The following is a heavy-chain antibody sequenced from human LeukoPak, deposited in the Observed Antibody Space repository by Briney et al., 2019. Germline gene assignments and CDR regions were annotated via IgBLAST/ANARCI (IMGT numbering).Heavy chain of an antibody. CDR2: IDGDGNRI. D-gene: IGHD5-12*01. CDR3: TRDWRNLGYDY. CDR1: GFTLSAYW. Sequence: PGGSLRLSCAASGFTLSAYWMHWVRQAPGKGLMWVSRIDGDGNRITYADSVKGRFTISRDNAKNTLYLQMNSLRAEDTAVYYCTRDWRNLGYDYWGQGTLVTVSS. V-gene: IGHV3-74*01. J-gene: IGHJ4*02.